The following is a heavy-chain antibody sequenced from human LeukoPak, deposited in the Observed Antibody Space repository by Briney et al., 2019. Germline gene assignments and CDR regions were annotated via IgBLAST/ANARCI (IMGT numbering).Heavy chain of an antibody. CDR3: ARDLRFYSSGWYRSGMGV. J-gene: IGHJ6*02. CDR2: TYYRSKWYN. D-gene: IGHD6-19*01. Sequence: SQTLSLTCAISGDSVSSNSAAWNWIRQSPSRGLEWLGRTYYRSKWYNDYAVSVKSRITINPDTSKNQFSLQLNSVTPEDTAVYYCARDLRFYSSGWYRSGMGVWGQGTTVTVSS. V-gene: IGHV6-1*01. CDR1: GDSVSSNSAA.